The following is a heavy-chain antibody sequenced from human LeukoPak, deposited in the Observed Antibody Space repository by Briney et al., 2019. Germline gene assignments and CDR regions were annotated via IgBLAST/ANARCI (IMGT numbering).Heavy chain of an antibody. CDR1: GGSISNDNYY. CDR3: ARNYGDYIFDF. D-gene: IGHD4-17*01. Sequence: PSETLSLTCTVSGGSISNDNYYWRWIRQHPGKGLEWIGYIYFSGSTYYNPSLKSRVTISVDTSKNQFSLKLSSVTAADTAVYYCARNYGDYIFDFWGQGTLVTVSS. J-gene: IGHJ4*02. V-gene: IGHV4-31*03. CDR2: IYFSGST.